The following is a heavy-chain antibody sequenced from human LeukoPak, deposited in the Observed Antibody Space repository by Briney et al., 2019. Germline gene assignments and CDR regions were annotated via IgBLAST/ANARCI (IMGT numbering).Heavy chain of an antibody. D-gene: IGHD6-13*01. V-gene: IGHV3-73*01. CDR3: AKKTWDSASWHFFDY. CDR2: ITTKASNYAT. Sequence: PGGSLRLSCEASGFTFSGSDIHWVRQASGKGLEWVGRITTKASNYATAYGASVKGRFTISRDNSKNTLYLQMDSLRAEDTAVYYCAKKTWDSASWHFFDYWGQGTLVTVSS. CDR1: GFTFSGSD. J-gene: IGHJ4*02.